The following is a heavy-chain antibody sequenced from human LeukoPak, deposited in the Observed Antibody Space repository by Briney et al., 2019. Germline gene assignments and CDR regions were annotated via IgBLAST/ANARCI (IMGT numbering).Heavy chain of an antibody. D-gene: IGHD6-13*01. CDR3: ARPHFLLYSSPRNWFDP. J-gene: IGHJ5*02. CDR1: GGSIRSSISY. V-gene: IGHV4-39*07. CDR2: INHSGST. Sequence: SETLSLTCTVSGGSIRSSISYWGWIRQPPGKGLEWIGEINHSGSTNYNPSLKSRVTISVDTSKNQFSLKLSSVTAADTAVYYCARPHFLLYSSPRNWFDPWGQGTLVTVSS.